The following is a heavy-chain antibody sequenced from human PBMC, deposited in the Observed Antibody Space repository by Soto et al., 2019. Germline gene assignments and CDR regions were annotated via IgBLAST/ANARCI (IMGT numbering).Heavy chain of an antibody. D-gene: IGHD3-9*01. CDR3: AREDFEVIDY. V-gene: IGHV3-48*01. CDR1: GFTFSSYS. J-gene: IGHJ4*02. CDR2: ISSSSSTI. Sequence: EVQLVESGGGLVQPGGSLRLSCAASGFTFSSYSMNWVRQAPGKGLEWVSYISSSSSTIYYADSVKGRFTISRDNAKNSLYLQMNSLRAEDTAVYYCAREDFEVIDYWGQGTLVTVSS.